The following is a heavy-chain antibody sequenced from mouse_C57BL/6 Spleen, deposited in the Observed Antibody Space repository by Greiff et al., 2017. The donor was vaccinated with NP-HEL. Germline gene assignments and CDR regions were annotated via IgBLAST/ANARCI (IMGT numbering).Heavy chain of an antibody. D-gene: IGHD1-1*01. Sequence: VQLQQSGAELVKPGASVKLSCKASGYTFTSYWMHWVKQRPGQGLEWIGMIHPNSGSTNYNEKFKSKATLTVDKSSSTAYMQLSSLTSEDSAVYYCQIYYYGSSYKSMDYWGQGTSVTVSS. CDR2: IHPNSGST. J-gene: IGHJ4*01. CDR1: GYTFTSYW. V-gene: IGHV1-64*01. CDR3: QIYYYGSSYKSMDY.